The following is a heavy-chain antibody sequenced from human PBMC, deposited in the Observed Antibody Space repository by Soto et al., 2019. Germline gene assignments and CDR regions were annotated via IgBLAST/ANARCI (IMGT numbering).Heavy chain of an antibody. Sequence: PGGSLRLSCADSGFSFSSYAMHWVRQAPGKGLEWVAVISNDGSNKYYADSVKGRFTISRDNSKNTLYLQMNTLRPEDTAVYYCARDKGHYDFWSGSSRGMDVWGQGTTVTVSS. CDR2: ISNDGSNK. J-gene: IGHJ6*02. D-gene: IGHD3-3*01. V-gene: IGHV3-30-3*01. CDR1: GFSFSSYA. CDR3: ARDKGHYDFWSGSSRGMDV.